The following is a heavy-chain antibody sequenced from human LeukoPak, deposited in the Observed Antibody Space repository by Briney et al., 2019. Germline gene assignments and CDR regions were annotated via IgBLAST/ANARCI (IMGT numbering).Heavy chain of an antibody. CDR2: ISSSGSTI. CDR1: GFTFSSYE. J-gene: IGHJ3*02. D-gene: IGHD3-22*01. CDR3: ASRRSGWVNAFDI. V-gene: IGHV3-48*03. Sequence: GGSLRLPCAASGFTFSSYEMNWVRQAPGKGLEWVSYISSSGSTIYYADSVKGRFTISRDNAKNSLYLQMNSLRAEDTAVYYCASRRSGWVNAFDIWGQGTMVTVSS.